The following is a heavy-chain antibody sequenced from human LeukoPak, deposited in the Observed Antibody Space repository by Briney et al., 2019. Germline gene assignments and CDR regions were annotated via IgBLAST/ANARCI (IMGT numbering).Heavy chain of an antibody. J-gene: IGHJ4*02. CDR1: GFTFSSYW. D-gene: IGHD3-9*01. CDR2: IKQDGSEK. V-gene: IGHV3-7*01. Sequence: PGGSLRLSCAASGFTFSSYWMSWVRQAPGKGLEWVANIKQDGSEKYYVDSVKGRFTISRDNAKNSLYLQMNSLRAEDTAAYYCARGHILTGYYKRGPLDYWGQGTLVTVSS. CDR3: ARGHILTGYYKRGPLDY.